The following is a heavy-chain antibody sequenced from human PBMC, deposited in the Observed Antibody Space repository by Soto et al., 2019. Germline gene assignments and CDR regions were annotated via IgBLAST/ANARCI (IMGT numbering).Heavy chain of an antibody. CDR3: ASPGHLYSSSHQDEYYFDY. V-gene: IGHV1-69*02. Sequence: QVQLVQSGAEVKKPGSSVKVSCKASGGTFSSYTISWVRQAPGQGLEWMGRIIPILGIANYAQKFQGRVTITADKSTSTAYMELSSLRSEATAVYYCASPGHLYSSSHQDEYYFDYWGQGTLVTVSS. CDR1: GGTFSSYT. D-gene: IGHD6-13*01. CDR2: IIPILGIA. J-gene: IGHJ4*02.